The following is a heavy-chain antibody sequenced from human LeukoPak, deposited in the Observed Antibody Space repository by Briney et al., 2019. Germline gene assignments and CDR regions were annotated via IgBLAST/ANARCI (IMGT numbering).Heavy chain of an antibody. CDR1: GDSISSSNYY. D-gene: IGHD6-19*01. CDR2: IYYSGST. J-gene: IGHJ4*02. V-gene: IGHV4-39*07. Sequence: SETLSLTCTVSGDSISSSNYYWGWIRLPPGKGLEWIGSIYYSGSTYYNPSLKSRVTISVDTSKNQFSLKLSSVTAADTAVYYCARDGVAVAGPGDYWGQGTLVTVSS. CDR3: ARDGVAVAGPGDY.